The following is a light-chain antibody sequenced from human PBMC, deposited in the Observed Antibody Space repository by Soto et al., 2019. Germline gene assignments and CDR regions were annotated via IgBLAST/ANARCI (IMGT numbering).Light chain of an antibody. CDR3: QQYETFSGT. J-gene: IGKJ1*01. CDR1: ESISRDY. V-gene: IGKV3-20*01. CDR2: GAS. Sequence: EIVLTQSPGTLSLSPGQSVTLSCRASESISRDYLAWYQQRLGQAPRLLIYGASSGATGIPDRFSGSGSGTDFPLTISRLEPEDFATYYCQQYETFSGTFGPGTKVEI.